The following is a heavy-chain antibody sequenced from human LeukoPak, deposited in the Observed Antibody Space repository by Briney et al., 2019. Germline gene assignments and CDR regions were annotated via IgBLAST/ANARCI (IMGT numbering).Heavy chain of an antibody. CDR1: GFTVSSNY. Sequence: LSGGSLRLACAASGFTVSSNYMSWVSQAPGKGLERVTAISGSGGSTYYADSVKGRFTISRDNSKNTLYLQMNSLRAEDTAVYYCAKDPSLTYPSSFDYSGQGTLVTVSS. D-gene: IGHD2/OR15-2a*01. V-gene: IGHV3-23*01. CDR2: ISGSGGST. J-gene: IGHJ4*02. CDR3: AKDPSLTYPSSFDY.